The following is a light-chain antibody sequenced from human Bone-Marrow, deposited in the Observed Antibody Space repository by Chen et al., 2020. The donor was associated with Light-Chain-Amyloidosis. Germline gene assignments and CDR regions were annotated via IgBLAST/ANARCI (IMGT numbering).Light chain of an antibody. CDR2: DDS. Sequence: SYVLTQPSSVSVAPGQTATIACGGNNIGSTSVHWYQQTPGQAPLLGVYDDSDRPSGIPERLAGSNAGNTASLTISRSEAGDEADYYCQVWDRSSDRPVFGGGTKLTVL. CDR3: QVWDRSSDRPV. V-gene: IGLV3-21*02. CDR1: NIGSTS. J-gene: IGLJ3*02.